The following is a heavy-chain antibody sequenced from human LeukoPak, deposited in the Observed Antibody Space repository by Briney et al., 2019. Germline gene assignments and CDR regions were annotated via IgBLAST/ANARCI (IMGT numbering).Heavy chain of an antibody. CDR1: GGSISSYY. J-gene: IGHJ3*02. Sequence: SETLSLTCTVSGGSISSYYWSWVRQPPGKGLEWIGYIYYSGSTDYNPSLKSRVTISVDTSKNQFSLKLSSVTAADTAAYYCARDWAYYYDSSGEGHAFDIWGQGTMVTVSS. CDR3: ARDWAYYYDSSGEGHAFDI. CDR2: IYYSGST. D-gene: IGHD3-22*01. V-gene: IGHV4-59*01.